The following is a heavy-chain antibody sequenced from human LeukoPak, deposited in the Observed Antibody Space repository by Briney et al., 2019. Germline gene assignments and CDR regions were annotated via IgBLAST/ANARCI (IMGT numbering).Heavy chain of an antibody. CDR3: ATVHYYYDSSGYYSGAFGI. Sequence: SETLSLTCTVSGGSISSSSYYWGWIRQPPGKGLEWIGSIYYSGSTYYNPSLKSRVTISVDTSKNQFSLKLSSVTAADTAVYYCATVHYYYDSSGYYSGAFGIWGQGTMVTVSS. J-gene: IGHJ3*02. CDR1: GGSISSSSYY. CDR2: IYYSGST. D-gene: IGHD3-22*01. V-gene: IGHV4-39*07.